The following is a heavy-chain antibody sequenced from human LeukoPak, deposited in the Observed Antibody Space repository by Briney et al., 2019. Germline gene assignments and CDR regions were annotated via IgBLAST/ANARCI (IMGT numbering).Heavy chain of an antibody. CDR1: GGSISSSNW. CDR3: AAAGIGPFYYYYYGMDV. Sequence: SGTLSLTCAVSGGSISSSNWWSWVRQPPGKGLEWIGEINHSGSTNYNPSLKSRVTISVDTSKNQFSLKLSSVTAADTAVYYCAAAGIGPFYYYYYGMDVWGQGTTVTVSS. D-gene: IGHD6-13*01. J-gene: IGHJ6*02. CDR2: INHSGST. V-gene: IGHV4-4*02.